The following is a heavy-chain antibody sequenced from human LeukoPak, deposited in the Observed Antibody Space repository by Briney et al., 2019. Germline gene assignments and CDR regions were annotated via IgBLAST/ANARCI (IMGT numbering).Heavy chain of an antibody. V-gene: IGHV4-61*02. J-gene: IGHJ6*02. CDR2: IYTSGST. D-gene: IGHD6-13*01. CDR1: GGSVSSGSYY. Sequence: SQTLSLTCTVSGGSVSSGSYYWSRIRQPAGKGLEWIGRIYTSGSTNYNPSLKSRVTISVDTSKNQFSLKLSSVTAADTAVYYCARESAAAGSYYYYGMDVWGQGTTVTVSS. CDR3: ARESAAAGSYYYYGMDV.